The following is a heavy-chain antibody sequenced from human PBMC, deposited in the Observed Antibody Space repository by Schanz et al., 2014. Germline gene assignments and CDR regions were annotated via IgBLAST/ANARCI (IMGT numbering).Heavy chain of an antibody. Sequence: QVQLEESGPGMVKTWETLSLNCTVSGGYLISYYWSWIRQPPGKGLEWIGYVSSTGSAVSNPSLNSRVSLSVYTSNNQFSLTVRSVPAADTSVYFCAIGNTDYFYYYMAVWFNFAAVTVSS. CDR2: VSSTGSA. CDR3: AIGNTDYFYYYMAV. V-gene: IGHV4-59*01. CDR1: GGYLISYY. J-gene: IGHJ6*03. D-gene: IGHD4-4*01.